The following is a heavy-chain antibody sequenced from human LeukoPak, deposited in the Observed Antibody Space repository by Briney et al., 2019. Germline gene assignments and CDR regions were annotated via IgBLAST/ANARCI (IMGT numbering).Heavy chain of an antibody. Sequence: PSQTLSLTCAVSGGSISSGGYSWSWIRQPPGKGLEWIGYIYHSGSTYYNPSLMSRVTISVDRSKNQFSLKLSSVTAADTAVYYCARGSIAAAGSYYYYYYYGMDVWGQGTTVTVSS. CDR1: GGSISSGGYS. CDR3: ARGSIAAAGSYYYYYYYGMDV. D-gene: IGHD6-13*01. J-gene: IGHJ6*02. V-gene: IGHV4-30-2*01. CDR2: IYHSGST.